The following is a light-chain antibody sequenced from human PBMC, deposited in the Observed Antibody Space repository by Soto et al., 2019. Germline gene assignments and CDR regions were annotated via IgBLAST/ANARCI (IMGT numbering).Light chain of an antibody. CDR3: SSHAGSNNYV. CDR2: DVT. V-gene: IGLV2-14*01. Sequence: QSALTQPASVSGPPGQSITISCTGTSSDVGAYNYVSWYQHHPGKAPRLVIYDVTNRPSGISDRFSGSKSGNTASLTISGLLAEDEADYYCSSHAGSNNYVFGTGTKLTVL. CDR1: SSDVGAYNY. J-gene: IGLJ1*01.